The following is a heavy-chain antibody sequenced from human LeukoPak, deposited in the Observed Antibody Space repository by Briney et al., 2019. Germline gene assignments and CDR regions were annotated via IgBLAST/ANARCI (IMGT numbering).Heavy chain of an antibody. J-gene: IGHJ4*02. D-gene: IGHD2-2*01. CDR3: AKEGSEFSSSFLDY. CDR2: ISHDGTVK. CDR1: GFTFRNYG. Sequence: GGSLRLSCAASGFTFRNYGMKWVCQALGKGLEWVAVISHDGTVKYYADSVKGRFTISRDDSTTTLILQMNSLRVEDTAVYFCAKEGSEFSSSFLDYWGQGTLVTVSS. V-gene: IGHV3-30*18.